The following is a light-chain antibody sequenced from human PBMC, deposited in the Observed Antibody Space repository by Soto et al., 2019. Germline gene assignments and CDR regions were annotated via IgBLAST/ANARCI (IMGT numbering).Light chain of an antibody. J-gene: IGKJ4*01. CDR3: HQYNSYSLT. Sequence: DIQMTQSPSTLSASVGDRVTITCRASQSIGSWLAWYQQKPGKAPKLLIYDASSLESGVPSRFSGSGSVTEFTLTISSLQPDDFATYYCHQYNSYSLTFGGGTKVEI. CDR2: DAS. V-gene: IGKV1-5*01. CDR1: QSIGSW.